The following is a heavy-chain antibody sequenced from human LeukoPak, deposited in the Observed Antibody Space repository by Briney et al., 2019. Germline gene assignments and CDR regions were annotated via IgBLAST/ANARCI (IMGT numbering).Heavy chain of an antibody. Sequence: PSETLSLTCTVSGGAIISSSFYWDWIRQPPGRGLEWIGGIYSSGGTYYNPSVNSRATISVDTSKKELSLELSSVTAADTSMYYCARLYYSDSAFDYWGQGTLVTVSS. CDR3: ARLYYSDSAFDY. D-gene: IGHD3-10*01. CDR2: IYSSGGT. CDR1: GGAIISSSFY. J-gene: IGHJ4*01. V-gene: IGHV4-39*01.